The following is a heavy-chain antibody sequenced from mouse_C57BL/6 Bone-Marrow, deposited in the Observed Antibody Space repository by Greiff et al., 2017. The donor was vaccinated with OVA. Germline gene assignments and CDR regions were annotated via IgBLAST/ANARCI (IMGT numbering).Heavy chain of an antibody. V-gene: IGHV1-50*01. CDR1: GYTFTSYW. D-gene: IGHD1-1*01. CDR2: IDPSDSYT. Sequence: QVQLQQPGAELVKPGASVKLSCKASGYTFTSYWMQWVKQRPGQGLEWIGEIDPSDSYTNYNQKFKGKATLTVDTSSSTAYMQLSSLTSEDSAVYYCARDEYDSSLDYWGRGTAPTVSS. J-gene: IGHJ2*01. CDR3: ARDEYDSSLDY.